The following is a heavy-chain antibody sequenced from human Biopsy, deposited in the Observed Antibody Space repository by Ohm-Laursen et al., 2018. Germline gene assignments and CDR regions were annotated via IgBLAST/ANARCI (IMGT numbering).Heavy chain of an antibody. CDR1: GFIFSTYG. D-gene: IGHD3-3*01. CDR3: ARFPDFWSGYYVDS. Sequence: SLRLSCAASGFIFSTYGMHWVRQAPGKGLEWVALISYDGLNKFYAGSVKGRFTISRDNANNSLFLQMNSLRAEDTAVYYCARFPDFWSGYYVDSWGQGTLVTVSS. V-gene: IGHV3-30*03. CDR2: ISYDGLNK. J-gene: IGHJ4*02.